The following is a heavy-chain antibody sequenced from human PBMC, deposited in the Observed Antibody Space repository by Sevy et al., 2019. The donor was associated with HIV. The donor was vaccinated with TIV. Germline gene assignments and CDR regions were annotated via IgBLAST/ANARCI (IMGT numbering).Heavy chain of an antibody. D-gene: IGHD3-22*01. Sequence: GGSLRLSCAASGFTFSSYDMHWVRQATGKGLEWVSAIGTAGDTYYPGSVKGRFTISRENAKNSLYLQMNSLRAGDTAVYDCARGVSSGNYYDSSGSVSDNWFDPWGQGTLVTVSS. CDR3: ARGVSSGNYYDSSGSVSDNWFDP. V-gene: IGHV3-13*01. CDR2: IGTAGDT. CDR1: GFTFSSYD. J-gene: IGHJ5*02.